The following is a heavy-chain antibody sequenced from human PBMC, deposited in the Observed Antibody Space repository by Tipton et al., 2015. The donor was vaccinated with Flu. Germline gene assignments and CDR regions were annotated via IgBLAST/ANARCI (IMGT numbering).Heavy chain of an antibody. V-gene: IGHV4-59*08. J-gene: IGHJ4*02. Sequence: TLSLTCTVSGGSISSYYWSWIRQPPGKGLEWIGYIYYSGSTNYNPSLKSRVAISVDTSKNQFSLKLNSVTAADTAVYYCAPSTRYWTGGHFFGWWGRGTQVTVSS. CDR2: IYYSGST. CDR3: APSTRYWTGGHFFGW. D-gene: IGHD2-2*01. CDR1: GGSISSYY.